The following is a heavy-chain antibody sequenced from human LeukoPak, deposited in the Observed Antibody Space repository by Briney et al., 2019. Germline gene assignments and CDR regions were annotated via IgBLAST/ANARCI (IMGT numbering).Heavy chain of an antibody. V-gene: IGHV3-23*01. D-gene: IGHD5-24*01. J-gene: IGHJ6*02. Sequence: GSLRLSCAASGFTFSSYAMSWVRQAPGKGLEWVSAISGSGGSTYYADSVKGRFTISRDNSKNTLYLQMNSLRAEDTAVYYCAKFRLQVGYYYGMDVWGQGTTVTVSS. CDR2: ISGSGGST. CDR3: AKFRLQVGYYYGMDV. CDR1: GFTFSSYA.